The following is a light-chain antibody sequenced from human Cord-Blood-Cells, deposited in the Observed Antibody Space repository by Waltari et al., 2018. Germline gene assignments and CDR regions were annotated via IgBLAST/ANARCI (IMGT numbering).Light chain of an antibody. CDR2: LGY. CDR1: QSLLHSNGYNY. J-gene: IGKJ5*01. CDR3: MQALQTPIT. Sequence: DIVMTQSPLSLPVTPGEPASISCRSSQSLLHSNGYNYLDWYLQKPGQSPQLLIYLGYKRASGVPDRFSGSGSGTDFTLKISIVEAEDVGVYYCMQALQTPITFGQGTRLEIK. V-gene: IGKV2-28*01.